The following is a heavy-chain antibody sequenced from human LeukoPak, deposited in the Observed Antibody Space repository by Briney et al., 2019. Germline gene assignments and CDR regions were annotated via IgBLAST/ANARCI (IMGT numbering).Heavy chain of an antibody. CDR3: ARQSDPYYHYGLDF. J-gene: IGHJ6*02. Sequence: SETLSLTCALSGGSIKNYYWSWIRQPLGKGLEWIGYVYYTGTTSYNPSLKSRVTISVETSKNQFSLTLNSVTAADTAVYRCARQSDPYYHYGLDFWGQGTTVIVSS. V-gene: IGHV4-59*01. CDR2: VYYTGTT. CDR1: GGSIKNYY.